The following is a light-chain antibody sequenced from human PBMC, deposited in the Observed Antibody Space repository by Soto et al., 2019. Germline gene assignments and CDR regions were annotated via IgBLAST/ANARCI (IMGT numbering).Light chain of an antibody. V-gene: IGKV3-15*01. CDR1: QTITTN. J-gene: IGKJ2*01. CDR3: HQYNSWPPGT. CDR2: GAS. Sequence: EIVMTQSLATLSVSPGERATLSCRASQTITTNLAWYQQKPGQAPWLLIYGASTRATGVPARFSGSGSGTEFTLTISSLQSEDFALYYCHQYNSWPPGTFGQGTKVEIK.